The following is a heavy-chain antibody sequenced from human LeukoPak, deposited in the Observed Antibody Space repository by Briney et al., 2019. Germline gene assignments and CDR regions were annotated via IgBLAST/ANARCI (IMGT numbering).Heavy chain of an antibody. Sequence: ASVKVSCKASGYTFTSYGISWVRQAPGQGLEWMGWISAYNGNTNYAQKLQGRVTMTTDTSTSTAYMELRSLRSDDTAVYYCARDTYYDILTGYFSGDYWGQGTLVTVSS. J-gene: IGHJ4*02. V-gene: IGHV1-18*01. D-gene: IGHD3-9*01. CDR2: ISAYNGNT. CDR3: ARDTYYDILTGYFSGDY. CDR1: GYTFTSYG.